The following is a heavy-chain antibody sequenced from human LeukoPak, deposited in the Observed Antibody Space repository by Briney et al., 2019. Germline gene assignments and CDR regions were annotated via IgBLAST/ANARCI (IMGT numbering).Heavy chain of an antibody. V-gene: IGHV3-7*03. J-gene: IGHJ4*02. CDR2: IKQDGSEK. D-gene: IGHD3-9*01. Sequence: GGSLRLSCVASGFTFSSYWMSWVRQAPGKGLEWVANIKQDGSEKYYVDSVKGRFTISRDNAKNSLYLQMNSLRAEDTAVYYCARAVYYDILTGQTPVYFDYWGQGTLVTVSS. CDR3: ARAVYYDILTGQTPVYFDY. CDR1: GFTFSSYW.